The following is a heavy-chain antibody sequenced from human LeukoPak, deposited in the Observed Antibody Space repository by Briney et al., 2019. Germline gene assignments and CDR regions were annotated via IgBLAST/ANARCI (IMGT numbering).Heavy chain of an antibody. J-gene: IGHJ4*02. Sequence: GASVKVSCKASGYTFTSYAMHWVRQAPGQRLEWMGWINAGNGNTKYSQKFQGRVTITRDTSASTAYMELSSLRSEDTAVYYCARLCGGDCYWVDYWGQGTLVTVSS. CDR2: INAGNGNT. CDR1: GYTFTSYA. D-gene: IGHD2-21*02. V-gene: IGHV1-3*01. CDR3: ARLCGGDCYWVDY.